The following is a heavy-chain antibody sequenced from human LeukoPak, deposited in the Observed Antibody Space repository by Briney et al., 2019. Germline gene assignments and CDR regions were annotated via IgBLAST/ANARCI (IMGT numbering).Heavy chain of an antibody. CDR1: GITASNFY. Sequence: GGSLRLSCAASGITASNFYMMWVRQAPGKGLEWVAVIWYDGGNKYYADSVKGRFTISRDNSKNTLYLQMNSLRAEDTAVYYCARDETTYYYGSGSLEYWGQGTLVTVSS. CDR2: IWYDGGNK. CDR3: ARDETTYYYGSGSLEY. D-gene: IGHD3-10*01. J-gene: IGHJ4*02. V-gene: IGHV3-33*08.